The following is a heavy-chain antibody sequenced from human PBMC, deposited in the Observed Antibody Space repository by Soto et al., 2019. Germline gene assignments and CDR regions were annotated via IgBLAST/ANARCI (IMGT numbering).Heavy chain of an antibody. CDR2: IYYSGST. D-gene: IGHD5-18*01. CDR1: GGSISSSSYY. Sequence: SETLSLTCTVSGGSISSSSYYWGWIRQPPGKGLEWIGSIYYSGSTYYNPSLKSRVTISVDTSKNQFSLKLSSVTAADTAVYYCHRDTAMDNFDYWGQGTLVTVSS. J-gene: IGHJ4*02. V-gene: IGHV4-39*01. CDR3: HRDTAMDNFDY.